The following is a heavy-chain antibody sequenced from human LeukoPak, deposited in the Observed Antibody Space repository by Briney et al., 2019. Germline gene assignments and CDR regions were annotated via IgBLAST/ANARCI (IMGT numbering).Heavy chain of an antibody. CDR1: GFTFSDYY. V-gene: IGHV3-11*01. J-gene: IGHJ5*02. CDR2: IISSGSTI. D-gene: IGHD3-10*01. CDR3: ARGSYGSAFDP. Sequence: GGSLRLSCAASGFTFSDYYMSWIRQAPGKGLEWVSYIISSGSTIYYADSVEGRFTISRDNARNSLYLQMNSLRAEDTAVYYCARGSYGSAFDPWGQGTLVTVSS.